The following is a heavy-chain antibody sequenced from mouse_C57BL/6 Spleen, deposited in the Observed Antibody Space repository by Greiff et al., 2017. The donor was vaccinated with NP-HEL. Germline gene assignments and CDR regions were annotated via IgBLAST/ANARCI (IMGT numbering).Heavy chain of an antibody. V-gene: IGHV1-78*01. D-gene: IGHD3-2*02. CDR2: IYPRDGST. J-gene: IGHJ4*01. Sequence: VKLQESDAELVKPGASVKISCKVSGYTFTDHTIHWMKQRPEQGLEWIGYIYPRDGSTKYNEKFKGKATLTADKSSSTAYMQLNSLTSEDSAVYFCAHYDFGGSSGYDAMDYWGQGTSVTVSS. CDR1: GYTFTDHT. CDR3: AHYDFGGSSGYDAMDY.